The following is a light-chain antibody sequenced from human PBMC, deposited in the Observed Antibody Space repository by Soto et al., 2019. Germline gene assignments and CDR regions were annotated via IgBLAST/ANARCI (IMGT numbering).Light chain of an antibody. Sequence: QSVLAQPASVSGSPGQSITISCTGTSSDVSGYNYVSWYQQHPGEAPKLMIYEVSNRPSGVSNRFSGSKSGNTASLTISGLQAGDEADYYCSSYTSSSTQVFGTGTKVTVL. CDR1: SSDVSGYNY. CDR3: SSYTSSSTQV. V-gene: IGLV2-14*01. CDR2: EVS. J-gene: IGLJ1*01.